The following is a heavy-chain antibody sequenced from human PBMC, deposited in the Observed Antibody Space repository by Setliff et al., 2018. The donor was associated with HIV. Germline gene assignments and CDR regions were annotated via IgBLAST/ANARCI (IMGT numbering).Heavy chain of an antibody. CDR1: GGSVNDLY. Sequence: SETLSLTCTVSGGSVNDLYCNWFRQPPGKGPGWIGYIHSSGSTIYNPSLKSRITISLDTSKEQFSLELSSATAADTAVYYCARARGDYYGSGNYNWFDPWGQGTLVTVSS. D-gene: IGHD3-10*01. V-gene: IGHV4-4*09. J-gene: IGHJ5*02. CDR2: IHSSGST. CDR3: ARARGDYYGSGNYNWFDP.